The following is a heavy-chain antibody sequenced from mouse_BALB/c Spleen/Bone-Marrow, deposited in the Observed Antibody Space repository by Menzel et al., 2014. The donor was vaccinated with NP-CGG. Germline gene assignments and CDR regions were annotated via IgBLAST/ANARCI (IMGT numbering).Heavy chain of an antibody. Sequence: EVKLMESGAELVKPGASVKLSCTASGFNIKDTYMHWVKQRPEQGLEWIGRIDPANGNTKYDPKFQDKATITADTSSNTAYLQLSSLTSEDTAVYYCASYVYGYYFDYWGQGTTLTVSS. V-gene: IGHV14-3*02. D-gene: IGHD2-2*01. CDR2: IDPANGNT. CDR3: ASYVYGYYFDY. J-gene: IGHJ2*01. CDR1: GFNIKDTY.